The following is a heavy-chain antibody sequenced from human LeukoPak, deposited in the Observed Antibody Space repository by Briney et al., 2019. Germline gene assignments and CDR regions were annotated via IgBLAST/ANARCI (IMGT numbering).Heavy chain of an antibody. CDR3: ARAPDSYYYGMGV. D-gene: IGHD3-22*01. CDR1: GFTLSDHY. CDR2: ISGRGGTI. V-gene: IGHV3-11*01. Sequence: GGSLRLSCAASGFTLSDHYMSWTRQAPGKGLEWVSYISGRGGTIYYADSVKGRLTISRDNAKNSLYLQMNSLRAEDTAVYYCARAPDSYYYGMGVWGQGTTVTVSS. J-gene: IGHJ6*02.